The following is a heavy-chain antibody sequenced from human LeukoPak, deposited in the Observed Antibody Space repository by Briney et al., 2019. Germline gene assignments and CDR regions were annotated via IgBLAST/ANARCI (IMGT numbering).Heavy chain of an antibody. CDR3: ARDQLLWFGAFDY. V-gene: IGHV3-64*01. CDR2: ISSNGGST. Sequence: GGSLRLSCAASGFTFSSYAMHWVRQAPGKGLEYVSAISSNGGSTYYANSVKGRFTISRDNSKNTLYLQKGSLRAEDMAVYYCARDQLLWFGAFDYWGQGTLVNVSS. J-gene: IGHJ4*02. D-gene: IGHD3-10*01. CDR1: GFTFSSYA.